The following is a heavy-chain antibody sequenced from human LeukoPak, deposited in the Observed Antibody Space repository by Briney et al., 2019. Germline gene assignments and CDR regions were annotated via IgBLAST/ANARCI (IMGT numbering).Heavy chain of an antibody. V-gene: IGHV4-39*07. J-gene: IGHJ4*02. CDR1: VGSISSSSYF. CDR2: CKHNGSN. CDR3: ARSHSRRDGYNWRIFDY. D-gene: IGHD5-24*01. Sequence: SETLSLTCSVSVGSISSSSYFWGWIRQPPGKGLKWIGECKHNGSNNYNSSLKGRVTISVDTYNNQFSLKLRSVTAADTAVYYCARSHSRRDGYNWRIFDYWGQGTLVTVSS.